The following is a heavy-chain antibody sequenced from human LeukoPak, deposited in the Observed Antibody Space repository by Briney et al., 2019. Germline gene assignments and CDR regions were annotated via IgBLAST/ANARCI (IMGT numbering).Heavy chain of an antibody. CDR3: ARVRLGESSIADY. Sequence: GGSLRLSCAASGFTFDDYAMHWVRQAPGKGLEWVSGISWNSGTIGYADSVKGRFTISRDNAKNSLYLQMNSLRAEDAGVYYCARVRLGESSIADYWGQGALVTVSS. CDR2: ISWNSGTI. V-gene: IGHV3-9*01. J-gene: IGHJ4*02. D-gene: IGHD3-16*01. CDR1: GFTFDDYA.